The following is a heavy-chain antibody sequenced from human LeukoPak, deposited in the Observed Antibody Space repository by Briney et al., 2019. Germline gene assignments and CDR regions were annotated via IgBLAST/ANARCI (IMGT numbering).Heavy chain of an antibody. CDR2: ISSNGDST. V-gene: IGHV3-64*01. CDR1: GFTFSSYA. J-gene: IGHJ2*01. CDR3: ASSPPSGTTWYFDL. D-gene: IGHD1/OR15-1a*01. Sequence: GGSLRLSCAASGFTFSSYAMHWVRQAPGKGLEYVSAISSNGDSTHYANSVKGRFTISRDKSMNTLYLQMGSLRAEDMAVYYCASSPPSGTTWYFDLWGRGTLVTVSS.